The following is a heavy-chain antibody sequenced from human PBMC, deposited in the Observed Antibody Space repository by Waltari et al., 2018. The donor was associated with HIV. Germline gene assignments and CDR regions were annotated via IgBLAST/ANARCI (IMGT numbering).Heavy chain of an antibody. D-gene: IGHD2-2*01. J-gene: IGHJ6*02. V-gene: IGHV4-34*01. CDR1: GGSFSGSY. CDR2: INHSGST. Sequence: QVQLRQWGAGLLKPSETLSLTCAVYGGSFSGSYWSWIRQPPGKGLGWIGEINHSGSTNYHPSLKSRVTISVDTSKNQFSLKLTSVTAADTAVFYCARARLVSRGQYCSTTSCLPHYYYYYGMDVWGQGTTVTVSS. CDR3: ARARLVSRGQYCSTTSCLPHYYYYYGMDV.